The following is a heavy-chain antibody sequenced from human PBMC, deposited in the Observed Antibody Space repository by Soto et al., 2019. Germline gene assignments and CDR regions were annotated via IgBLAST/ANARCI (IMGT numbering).Heavy chain of an antibody. CDR2: VSGDNGHT. D-gene: IGHD6-19*01. J-gene: IGHJ4*02. Sequence: ASVKVSCKASGYTFTTYATTWKRQAPGQGLEWMGWVSGDNGHTNYEQKFQGRVTMTTDPSTSTAYMELRGLRSGDTAVYYCATGDGSGPIHYWGQGTLVAPSS. CDR3: ATGDGSGPIHY. CDR1: GYTFTTYA. V-gene: IGHV1-18*04.